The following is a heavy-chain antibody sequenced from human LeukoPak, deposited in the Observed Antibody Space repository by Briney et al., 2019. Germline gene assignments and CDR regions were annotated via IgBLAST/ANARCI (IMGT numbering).Heavy chain of an antibody. CDR3: ASRRFGQLFSS. CDR1: GGSFSGYY. Sequence: PSETLSLTCAVHGGSFSGYYWSWIRQPPGKGLEWIGEINHSGSTNYNPSLKSRVTISVDTSKNQFSLKSTSVTAADTAVYYCASRRFGQLFSSWGQGTLVTVSS. D-gene: IGHD3-10*01. V-gene: IGHV4-34*01. J-gene: IGHJ5*02. CDR2: INHSGST.